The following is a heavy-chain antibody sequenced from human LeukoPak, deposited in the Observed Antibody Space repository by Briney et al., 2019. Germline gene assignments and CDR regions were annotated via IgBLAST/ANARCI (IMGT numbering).Heavy chain of an antibody. CDR2: ISSSSSYI. V-gene: IGHV3-21*01. CDR1: GFTSSSYT. Sequence: GGSLRLSCVASGFTSSSYTMNWVRQAPGKGLEWVSSISSSSSYIYYADSLKGRFTISRDNAKNSLYLQMNSLRAEDTAVYYCARDSSGWPNFDYWGQGTLVTVSS. D-gene: IGHD6-19*01. J-gene: IGHJ4*02. CDR3: ARDSSGWPNFDY.